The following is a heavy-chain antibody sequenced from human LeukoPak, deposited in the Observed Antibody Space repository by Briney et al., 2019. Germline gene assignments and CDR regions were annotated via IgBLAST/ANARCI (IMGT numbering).Heavy chain of an antibody. Sequence: SETLSLTCTVSGGSISSYYWGWIRQPPGKGLEWIGYIYYSGSTNYNPSLKSRVTISVDTSKNQFSLKLSSVTAADTAVYYCARDGSHYYGMDVWGQGTTVTVSS. CDR1: GGSISSYY. V-gene: IGHV4-59*01. CDR3: ARDGSHYYGMDV. CDR2: IYYSGST. J-gene: IGHJ6*02.